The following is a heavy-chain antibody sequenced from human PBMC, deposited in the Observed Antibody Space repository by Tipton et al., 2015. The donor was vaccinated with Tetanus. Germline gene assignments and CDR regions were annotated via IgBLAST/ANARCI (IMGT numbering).Heavy chain of an antibody. V-gene: IGHV3-74*01. D-gene: IGHD1-26*01. CDR1: GFPFSDYW. CDR3: TRGLHRQWDLDL. J-gene: IGHJ5*02. CDR2: IKSDGSDT. Sequence: SLRLSCAASGFPFSDYWMHWVRQAPGKRLEWVSHIKSDGSDTHYADSVKGRFTISRDNARSTLFLYMNSLRVDDTAIYFCTRGLHRQWDLDLWGPGALVSVSS.